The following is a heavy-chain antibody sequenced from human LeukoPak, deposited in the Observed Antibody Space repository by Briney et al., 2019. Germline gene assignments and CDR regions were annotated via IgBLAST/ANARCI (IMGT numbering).Heavy chain of an antibody. CDR1: GYTFTNFE. J-gene: IGHJ4*02. D-gene: IGHD6-19*01. V-gene: IGHV1-8*03. CDR2: MNPNSGNS. CDR3: ARVAPQWLAPIDY. Sequence: GASVKVSCKASGYTFTNFEVNWVRQAAGQGLEWMGWMNPNSGNSGFAQKFQGRVTITSDNSISTAYMEVSGLTPDDTAVYFCARVAPQWLAPIDYWGQGTQVIVSS.